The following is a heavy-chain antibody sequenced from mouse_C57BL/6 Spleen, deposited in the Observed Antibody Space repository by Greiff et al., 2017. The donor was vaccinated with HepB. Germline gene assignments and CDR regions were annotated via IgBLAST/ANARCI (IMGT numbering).Heavy chain of an antibody. CDR1: GFNIKDDY. V-gene: IGHV14-4*01. Sequence: VQLQQSGAELVRPGASVKLSCTASGFNIKDDYMHWVKQRPEQGLEWIGWIDPENGDTEYASKFQGKATITADTSSNTAYLQLSSLTSEDTAVYYCTRALPSRAMDDWGQGTSVTVSS. J-gene: IGHJ4*01. CDR3: TRALPSRAMDD. D-gene: IGHD1-2*01. CDR2: IDPENGDT.